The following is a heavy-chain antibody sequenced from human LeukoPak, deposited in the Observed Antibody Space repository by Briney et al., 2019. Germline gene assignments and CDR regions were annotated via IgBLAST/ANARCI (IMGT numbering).Heavy chain of an antibody. D-gene: IGHD6-19*01. Sequence: PSETLSLTXTVSGYSISSGHYWGWVRQPPGKGLEWIGSIYHSGNTYCNPSLKSRVTISVDTSKNQFSLNLSSVTAADTAVYYCARHGYIAVAGTVDYWGQGTLITVSS. CDR3: ARHGYIAVAGTVDY. J-gene: IGHJ4*02. CDR1: GYSISSGHY. CDR2: IYHSGNT. V-gene: IGHV4-38-2*02.